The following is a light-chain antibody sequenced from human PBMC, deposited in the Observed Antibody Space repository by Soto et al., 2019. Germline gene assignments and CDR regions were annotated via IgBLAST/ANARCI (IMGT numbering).Light chain of an antibody. CDR2: WAS. Sequence: DIQMTQSPDSLAVSLGEGATINCKSSQSLLHLAWYQQKPGQPPKLLIYWASTRESGVPDRFSGSGSGTDFTLTISSLQAEDVAVYYCQQYYTTPVTFGQGTKVEIK. CDR1: QSLLH. V-gene: IGKV4-1*01. J-gene: IGKJ1*01. CDR3: QQYYTTPVT.